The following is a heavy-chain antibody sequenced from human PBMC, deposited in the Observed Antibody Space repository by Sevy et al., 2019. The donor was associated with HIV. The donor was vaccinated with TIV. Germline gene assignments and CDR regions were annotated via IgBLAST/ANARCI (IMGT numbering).Heavy chain of an antibody. CDR3: ANDWGSGFMGAFDI. CDR2: ISWNSGSI. Sequence: GGSLRLSCAASGFTFDDYAMHWVRQAPGKGLEWVSGISWNSGSIGYADSVKGRFTISRDNAKNSLYLQMNSLRAEDRALYYCANDWGSGFMGAFDIWGQGTMVTVSS. V-gene: IGHV3-9*01. D-gene: IGHD5-12*01. J-gene: IGHJ3*02. CDR1: GFTFDDYA.